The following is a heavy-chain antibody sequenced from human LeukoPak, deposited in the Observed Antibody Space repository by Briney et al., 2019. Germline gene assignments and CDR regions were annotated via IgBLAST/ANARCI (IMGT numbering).Heavy chain of an antibody. D-gene: IGHD5-18*01. V-gene: IGHV3-21*01. J-gene: IGHJ6*02. CDR3: ARDLTIQLWLRYYYYGMDV. Sequence: GGSLRLSCAASGFTFSSYSMNWVRQAPGKGLEWVSSISSSSSYIYYADSVKGRFTISRDNAKNSLYLQMNSLRDEDTAVYYCARDLTIQLWLRYYYYGMDVWGQGTTVTVSS. CDR1: GFTFSSYS. CDR2: ISSSSSYI.